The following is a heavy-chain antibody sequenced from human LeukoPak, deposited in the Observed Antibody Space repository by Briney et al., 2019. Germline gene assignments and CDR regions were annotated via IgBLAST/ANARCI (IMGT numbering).Heavy chain of an antibody. V-gene: IGHV1-2*02. CDR1: GYTFTDYY. J-gene: IGHJ5*02. D-gene: IGHD3-16*01. Sequence: GASVKVSCKASGYTFTDYYIHWVRQAPGQGLEWVGWINPNSGATNYAQKFHGRVTMASDTSIRTAYMELNRVGPDDTAVYYCAKTARRGGQNWLDPWGQGTLVTVSS. CDR2: INPNSGAT. CDR3: AKTARRGGQNWLDP.